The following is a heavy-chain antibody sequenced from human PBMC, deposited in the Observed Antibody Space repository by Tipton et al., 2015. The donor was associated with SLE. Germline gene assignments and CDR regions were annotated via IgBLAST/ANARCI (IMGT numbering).Heavy chain of an antibody. Sequence: TLSLTCAVYGGSFSGYYWSWIRQPPGKGLEWIGEINHSGSTNYNPSLKSRVTISVDTSKNQFSLKLSSVTAADTAVYYCARGDYYGSGRYWGRGTLVTVSS. V-gene: IGHV4-34*01. D-gene: IGHD3-10*01. J-gene: IGHJ4*02. CDR2: INHSGST. CDR3: ARGDYYGSGRY. CDR1: GGSFSGYY.